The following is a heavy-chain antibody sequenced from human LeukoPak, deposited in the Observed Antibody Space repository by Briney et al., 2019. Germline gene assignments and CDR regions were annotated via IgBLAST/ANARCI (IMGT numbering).Heavy chain of an antibody. CDR1: GFTFSSYE. Sequence: PGGSLRLSCAASGFTFSSYEMNWVRQAPGKGLEWVSYISSSGSTIYYADSVKGRFTISRDNAKNSLYLQMNSLRAEDTAVYYCERRYFSSTSGYYSYYYMGVWGKVTTVTVSS. D-gene: IGHD2-2*01. J-gene: IGHJ6*03. CDR3: ERRYFSSTSGYYSYYYMGV. V-gene: IGHV3-48*03. CDR2: ISSSGSTI.